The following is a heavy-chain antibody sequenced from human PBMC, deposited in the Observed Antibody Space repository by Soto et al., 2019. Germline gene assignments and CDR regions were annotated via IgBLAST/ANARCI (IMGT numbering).Heavy chain of an antibody. CDR2: IKSKTDSGTT. CDR3: TTGVYDSGGLDH. Sequence: EVQLVESGGGLVQPGGSLRLSCVASGFNFGKAWMNWVRQAPGKGLEWVGRIKSKTDSGTTDYAAPVKGRFTISGDDSKDTLYLQMNSLETEDTAVYYCTTGVYDSGGLDHWGQGTLVTVSS. CDR1: GFNFGKAW. J-gene: IGHJ4*02. D-gene: IGHD3-22*01. V-gene: IGHV3-15*07.